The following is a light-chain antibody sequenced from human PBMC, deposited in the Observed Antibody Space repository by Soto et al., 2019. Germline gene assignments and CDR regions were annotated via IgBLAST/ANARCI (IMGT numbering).Light chain of an antibody. Sequence: QSVLTQPASVSGSPGQSITISCTGTSSDVGGYNYVSWFQQHPGKAPKLKIYEVSNRPSGVSNRFSGSKSGYTASLTISELQAEDEADYYCTSFTSSHTWVFGGGTQLTVL. CDR1: SSDVGGYNY. CDR2: EVS. J-gene: IGLJ3*02. CDR3: TSFTSSHTWV. V-gene: IGLV2-14*03.